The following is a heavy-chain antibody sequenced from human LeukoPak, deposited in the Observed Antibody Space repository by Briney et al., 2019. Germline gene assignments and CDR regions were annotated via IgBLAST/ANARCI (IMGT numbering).Heavy chain of an antibody. CDR2: IYIAPTT. J-gene: IGHJ5*02. CDR1: GFTFSSYS. Sequence: GGSLRLSCAASGFTFSSYSMNWVRQAPGKGLEWVSIIYIAPTTYYADSVKGRFTISRDNSKNTLYLLLNNLRAEDTAVYYRAREIKTNWFDPWGQGTLVTVSS. CDR3: AREIKTNWFDP. V-gene: IGHV3-53*01.